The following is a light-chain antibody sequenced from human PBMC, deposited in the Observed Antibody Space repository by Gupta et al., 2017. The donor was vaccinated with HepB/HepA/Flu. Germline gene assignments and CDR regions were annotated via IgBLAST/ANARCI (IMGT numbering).Light chain of an antibody. CDR1: QSVSSY. CDR2: DAS. V-gene: IGKV3-11*01. CDR3: QQRSNWPPYT. Sequence: EIVLTHSPATLSLSPGERATLSCRASQSVSSYLAWYQQKPGQAPRLLIYDASNRATGIPARFSGSGSGTDFTLTISSLEPEDFAVYYCQQRSNWPPYTFGQGLKLEIK. J-gene: IGKJ2*01.